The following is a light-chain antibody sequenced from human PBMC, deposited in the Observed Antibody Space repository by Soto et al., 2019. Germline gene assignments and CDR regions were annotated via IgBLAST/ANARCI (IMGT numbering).Light chain of an antibody. CDR2: GAS. J-gene: IGKJ5*01. CDR3: QQYGTPRSVS. CDR1: QSVDSNY. V-gene: IGKV3-20*01. Sequence: EIVLTPSPGTLSLTPGEEATLSCSASQSVDSNYLAWYQQKPGQTPRLIIYGASGRADGIPHRFSGSGFGTDFTLTISKVEPEDFAVYYCQQYGTPRSVSCGQGTRREIK.